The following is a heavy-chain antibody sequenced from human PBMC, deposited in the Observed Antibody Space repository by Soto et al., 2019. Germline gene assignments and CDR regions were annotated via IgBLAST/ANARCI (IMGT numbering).Heavy chain of an antibody. Sequence: SETLSLTCTVSGGSIISYYWSWVRQPPGKGLEWIGYIYYSGSTNYNPSLKSRVTISVDTSKNQFSLKLSSVTAADTAVYYCARRYGASFDYWGQGTLVNVSS. CDR1: GGSIISYY. V-gene: IGHV4-59*01. D-gene: IGHD4-17*01. CDR3: ARRYGASFDY. J-gene: IGHJ4*02. CDR2: IYYSGST.